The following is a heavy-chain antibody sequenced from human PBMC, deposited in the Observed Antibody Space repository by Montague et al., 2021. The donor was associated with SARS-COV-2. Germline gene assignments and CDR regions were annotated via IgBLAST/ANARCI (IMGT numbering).Heavy chain of an antibody. Sequence: SLRLSCAAPGFTFSSYEMNRVRQAPGKGLEWVSYISSSGSTIYYADSVKGRFTNYRDNAKNSLYLQMNSLGDEDTAVYYCASEMATIEYYYYGMDVWGQGTTVTVSS. V-gene: IGHV3-48*03. D-gene: IGHD5-24*01. CDR2: ISSSGSTI. CDR3: ASEMATIEYYYYGMDV. CDR1: GFTFSSYE. J-gene: IGHJ6*02.